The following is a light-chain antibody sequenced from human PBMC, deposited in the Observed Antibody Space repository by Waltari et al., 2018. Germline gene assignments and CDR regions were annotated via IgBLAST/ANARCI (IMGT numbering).Light chain of an antibody. CDR3: QQYYSTPLVT. CDR1: LNSTNNKNY. J-gene: IGKJ3*01. CDR2: WAA. V-gene: IGKV4-1*01. Sequence: LNSTNNKNYLAWYQQKPGQPPRLLMYWAATLESVVPDRFSGSGSETDFTLTISSLQAEDVAVYYCQQYYSTPLVTFGPGTKVDIK.